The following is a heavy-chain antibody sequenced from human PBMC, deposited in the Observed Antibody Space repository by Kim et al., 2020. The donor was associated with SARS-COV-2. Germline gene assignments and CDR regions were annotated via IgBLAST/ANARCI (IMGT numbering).Heavy chain of an antibody. CDR3: AKDRRVGSSSWLFDY. Sequence: GGSLRLSCAASGFTFSSYGMHWVRQAPGKGLEWVAVISYDGSNKYYADSVKGRFTISRDNSKNTLYLQMNSLRAEDTAVYYCAKDRRVGSSSWLFDYWGQGTLVAVSS. J-gene: IGHJ4*02. V-gene: IGHV3-30*18. CDR2: ISYDGSNK. D-gene: IGHD6-13*01. CDR1: GFTFSSYG.